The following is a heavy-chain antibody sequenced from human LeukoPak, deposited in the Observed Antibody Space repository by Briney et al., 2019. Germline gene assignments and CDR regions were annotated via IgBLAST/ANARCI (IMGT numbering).Heavy chain of an antibody. Sequence: ASVKVSCKASGYTFTGYYMHWVRQAPGQGLEWMGWINPNSGDTNYAQKFQGGVTMTRDTSISTAYMELSRLRSDDTAVYYCARDLLGSHTSYSSGAWDYWGQGTLVTVSS. V-gene: IGHV1-2*02. D-gene: IGHD3-9*01. CDR3: ARDLLGSHTSYSSGAWDY. CDR1: GYTFTGYY. CDR2: INPNSGDT. J-gene: IGHJ4*02.